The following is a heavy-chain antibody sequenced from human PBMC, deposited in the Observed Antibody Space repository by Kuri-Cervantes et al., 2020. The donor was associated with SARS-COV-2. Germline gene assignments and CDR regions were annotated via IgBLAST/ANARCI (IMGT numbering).Heavy chain of an antibody. CDR3: ARDFNDFWSGYATFDP. Sequence: ASVKVSCKASGYTFTSYYMHWVRQAPGQGLEWMGWSSGYNGNTNYAQKLQGRVTMTTDTSTSTAYMDLRSLRSDDTAVYYCARDFNDFWSGYATFDPWGQGTLVTVSS. J-gene: IGHJ5*02. CDR1: GYTFTSYY. V-gene: IGHV1-18*04. CDR2: SSGYNGNT. D-gene: IGHD3-3*01.